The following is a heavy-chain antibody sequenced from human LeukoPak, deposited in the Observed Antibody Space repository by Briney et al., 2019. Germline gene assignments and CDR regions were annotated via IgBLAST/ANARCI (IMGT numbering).Heavy chain of an antibody. D-gene: IGHD6-13*01. J-gene: IGHJ4*02. V-gene: IGHV3-9*01. CDR3: AKQRAAASSAFDC. Sequence: GRSLRLSCAASGFTFDDYAMHWVRQAPGKGLEWVSGISWNSGSIGYADSVKGRFTISRDNAKNSLYLQMNSLRAEDTALYYCAKQRAAASSAFDCWGQGTLVTVSS. CDR1: GFTFDDYA. CDR2: ISWNSGSI.